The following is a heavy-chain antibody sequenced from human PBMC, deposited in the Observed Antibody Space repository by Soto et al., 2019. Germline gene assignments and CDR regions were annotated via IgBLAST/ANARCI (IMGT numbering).Heavy chain of an antibody. CDR2: INPNSGGT. V-gene: IGHV1-2*04. J-gene: IGHJ4*02. CDR3: AIFLDGYNYWVGY. Sequence: GASVKVSCKASGYTFTGYYMHWVRQAPGQGLEWMGWINPNSGGTNYAQKFQGWVTMTRDTSISTAYMELSRLRSDDTAVYYCAIFLDGYNYWVGYWGQGTLVTGLL. D-gene: IGHD5-12*01. CDR1: GYTFTGYY.